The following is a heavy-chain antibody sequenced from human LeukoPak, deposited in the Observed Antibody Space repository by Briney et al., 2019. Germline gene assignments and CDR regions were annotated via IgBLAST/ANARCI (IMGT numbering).Heavy chain of an antibody. CDR1: GYTFTSYY. CDR2: INPSGGST. CDR3: ARGLRITMIVVVTSFDY. Sequence: GASVKVSCKASGYTFTSYYMHWVRQAPGQGLERMGIINPSGGSTGYAQKFQGRVTMTRDTSTSTVYMELSSLRSEDTAVYYCARGLRITMIVVVTSFDYWGQGTLVTVSS. J-gene: IGHJ4*02. V-gene: IGHV1-46*01. D-gene: IGHD3-22*01.